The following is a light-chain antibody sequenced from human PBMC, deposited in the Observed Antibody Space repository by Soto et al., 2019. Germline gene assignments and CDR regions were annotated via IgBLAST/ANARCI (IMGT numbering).Light chain of an antibody. CDR2: TNN. V-gene: IGLV1-47*02. J-gene: IGLJ2*01. CDR3: AAWDDSLNAVV. CDR1: SSNIGNNY. Sequence: QSVLTQSPSVSAAPGQKVTISCSGSSSNIGNNYVSWYQQLPGTAPKLLIYTNNQRPSGVPDRFSGSKSGTSASLAISGLRSEDEADFYCAAWDDSLNAVVFGGGTQLTVL.